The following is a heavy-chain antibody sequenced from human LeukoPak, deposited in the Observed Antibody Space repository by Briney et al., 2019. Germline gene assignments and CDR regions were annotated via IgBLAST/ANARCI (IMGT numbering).Heavy chain of an antibody. Sequence: SETLSLTCTVSGGSISSYYWSWTRQPPGKGLEWIGYIYYSGSTNYNPSLKSRVTVSVDTSKSQFSLKLSSVTAADTAVYYCARGVYQVLLWFDYGMDVWGQGTTVTVSS. CDR3: ARGVYQVLLWFDYGMDV. J-gene: IGHJ6*02. CDR1: GGSISSYY. V-gene: IGHV4-59*01. CDR2: IYYSGST. D-gene: IGHD3-10*01.